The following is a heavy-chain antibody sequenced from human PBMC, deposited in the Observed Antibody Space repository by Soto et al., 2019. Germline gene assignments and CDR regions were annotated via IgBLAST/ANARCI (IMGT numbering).Heavy chain of an antibody. Sequence: GGSLRLSCAASGFTFSSYAMHWVRQAPGKGLEWVAVISYDGSNKYYADSVKGRFTISRDNSKNTLYLQMNSLRAEDTAVYYCARDLKHIVVVPAALHYWGQGTLVTVSS. CDR1: GFTFSSYA. CDR3: ARDLKHIVVVPAALHY. D-gene: IGHD2-2*02. V-gene: IGHV3-30-3*01. CDR2: ISYDGSNK. J-gene: IGHJ4*02.